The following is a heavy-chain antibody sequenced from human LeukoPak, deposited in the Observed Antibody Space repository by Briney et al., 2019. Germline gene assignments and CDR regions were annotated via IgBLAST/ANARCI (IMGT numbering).Heavy chain of an antibody. Sequence: PGGSLRLSCAASGFTFSSYAMSWVRQAPGKGLEWVSAISGSGGSTYYADSVKGRFTISRDNSKNTLYLQMNSLRAEDTAVYYCAKVGGATVTPRNRLYYFDYWGHGTLVTVSS. CDR2: ISGSGGST. CDR1: GFTFSSYA. D-gene: IGHD4-17*01. V-gene: IGHV3-23*01. J-gene: IGHJ4*01. CDR3: AKVGGATVTPRNRLYYFDY.